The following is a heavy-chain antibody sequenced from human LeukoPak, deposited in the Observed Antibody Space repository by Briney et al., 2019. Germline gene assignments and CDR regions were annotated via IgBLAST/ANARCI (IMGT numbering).Heavy chain of an antibody. CDR3: ARSGYSGYHSFDY. Sequence: ASVKVSCKASGYTFASYYMHWVRQAPGQGLEWMGIINPSGGSTSYAQKFQGRVTMTRDMSTSTVYMELSSLRSEDTAVYYCARSGYSGYHSFDYWGQGTLVTVSS. CDR2: INPSGGST. D-gene: IGHD5-12*01. CDR1: GYTFASYY. J-gene: IGHJ4*02. V-gene: IGHV1-46*01.